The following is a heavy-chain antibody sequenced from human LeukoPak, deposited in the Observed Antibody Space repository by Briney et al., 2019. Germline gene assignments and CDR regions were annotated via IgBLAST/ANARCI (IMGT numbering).Heavy chain of an antibody. Sequence: GGSLRLSCAASGFTFSSYAMSWVRQAPGKGLEWVSAISGSDGSTYYADPVKGRFTISRDNSKNTLYLQMNSLRAEDTAVYYCATEEGDYTHGYWGQRILVTVSS. V-gene: IGHV3-23*01. CDR3: ATEEGDYTHGY. J-gene: IGHJ4*02. CDR1: GFTFSSYA. CDR2: ISGSDGST. D-gene: IGHD4-17*01.